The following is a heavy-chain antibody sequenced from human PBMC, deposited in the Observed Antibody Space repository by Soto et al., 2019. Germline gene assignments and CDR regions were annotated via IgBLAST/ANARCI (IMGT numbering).Heavy chain of an antibody. CDR3: ARRDSSGFPDY. J-gene: IGHJ4*01. D-gene: IGHD3-22*01. V-gene: IGHV5-51*01. Sequence: TGESLKISCKGSGYSFNNNWIGWVRQMPGKGLEWMGIIHPGDSDSRYSPSFQGQVTMSVDKSINTAYLQWSSLKASDTAMYYCARRDSSGFPDYWGHGTLVTVSS. CDR1: GYSFNNNW. CDR2: IHPGDSDS.